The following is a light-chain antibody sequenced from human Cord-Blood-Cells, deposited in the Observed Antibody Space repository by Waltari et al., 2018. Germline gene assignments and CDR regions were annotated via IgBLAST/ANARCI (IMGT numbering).Light chain of an antibody. CDR3: SSYAGSNNWV. V-gene: IGLV2-8*01. J-gene: IGLJ3*02. CDR1: SSDVGGYNY. CDR2: EVS. Sequence: QSALTQPPPASGSPGQSVTISCTGTSSDVGGYNYVSWYQQHPGKAPKRVIYEVSKRPSGVPDRFSGSKSGTTASLTVSGLQAEDEADYYCSSYAGSNNWVFGGGTKLTVL.